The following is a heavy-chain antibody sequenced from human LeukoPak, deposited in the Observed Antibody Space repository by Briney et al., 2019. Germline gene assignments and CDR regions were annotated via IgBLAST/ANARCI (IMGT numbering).Heavy chain of an antibody. Sequence: SETLSLTCTVSGGSISSSSYYWGWIRQPPGKGLEWIGSIYYSGSTYYNPSLKSRVTISVDTSKNQFSLKLSSATAADTAVYYCARRGYDPNIHPDYWGQGTLVTVSS. D-gene: IGHD5-12*01. CDR2: IYYSGST. V-gene: IGHV4-39*01. CDR3: ARRGYDPNIHPDY. J-gene: IGHJ4*02. CDR1: GGSISSSSYY.